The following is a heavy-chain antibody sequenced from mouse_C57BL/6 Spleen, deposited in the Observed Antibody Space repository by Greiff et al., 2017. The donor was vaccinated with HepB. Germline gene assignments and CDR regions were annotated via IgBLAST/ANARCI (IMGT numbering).Heavy chain of an antibody. D-gene: IGHD1-1*01. CDR3: ARRAYGSSYFDY. CDR1: GYTFTSCW. V-gene: IGHV1-61*01. CDR2: IYPSDSET. Sequence: VQLQQPGAELVRPGSSVKLSCKASGYTFTSCWMDWVKQRPGQGLEWIGNIYPSDSETHYNQKFKDKATLTVDKSSSTAYMQLSSLTSEDSAVYYCARRAYGSSYFDYWGQGTTLTVSS. J-gene: IGHJ2*01.